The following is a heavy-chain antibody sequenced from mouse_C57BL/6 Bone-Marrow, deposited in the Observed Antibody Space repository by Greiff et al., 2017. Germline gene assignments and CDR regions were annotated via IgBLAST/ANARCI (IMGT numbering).Heavy chain of an antibody. V-gene: IGHV14-4*01. CDR2: IDPENGDT. CDR1: GFNIKDDY. J-gene: IGHJ1*03. Sequence: EVQLQQSGAELVRPGASVKLSCTASGFNIKDDYMHWVKQRPEQGLEWIGWIDPENGDTEYASKFQGKATITADTSSNTAYLQLSSLTSEDTAVYYCTTVGYYGSSSLYWYFDVWGTGTTVTVSS. D-gene: IGHD1-1*01. CDR3: TTVGYYGSSSLYWYFDV.